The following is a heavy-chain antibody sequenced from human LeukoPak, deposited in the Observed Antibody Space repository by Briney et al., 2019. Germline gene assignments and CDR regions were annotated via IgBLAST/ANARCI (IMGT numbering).Heavy chain of an antibody. CDR2: IYHGGST. V-gene: IGHV4-38-2*01. Sequence: SETLSLTCAVSGYSISSGYYWGWIRPPPGKGLEWIGSIYHGGSTYYNPSLKSRVTISVDTSKNQFSLKLSSVTAADTAVYYCARYPSGSYVDYWGQGTLVTVSS. CDR1: GYSISSGYY. CDR3: ARYPSGSYVDY. J-gene: IGHJ4*02. D-gene: IGHD1-26*01.